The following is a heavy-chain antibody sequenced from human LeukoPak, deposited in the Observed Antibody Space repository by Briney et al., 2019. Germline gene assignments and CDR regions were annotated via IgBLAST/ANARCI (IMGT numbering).Heavy chain of an antibody. V-gene: IGHV1-18*01. CDR2: ISAYNGNT. Sequence: ASVKVSCKATGYTFTSYGVSWVRQAPGQGLEWMGWISAYNGNTNYAQKLQGRVTMTTDTSTSTAYMELRSLRSDDTAVYYCARGLFYDSSGYRPLDYWGQGTLVTVSS. CDR3: ARGLFYDSSGYRPLDY. D-gene: IGHD3-22*01. J-gene: IGHJ4*02. CDR1: GYTFTSYG.